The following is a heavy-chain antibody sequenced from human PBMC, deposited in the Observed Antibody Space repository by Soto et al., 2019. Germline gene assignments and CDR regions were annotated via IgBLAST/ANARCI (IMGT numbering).Heavy chain of an antibody. V-gene: IGHV3-30-3*01. CDR1: GFTFSSYA. Sequence: QVQLVESGGGVVQPGRSLRLSCAASGFTFSSYAMHWVRQAPGKGLEWGAVISYDGSNKYYADSVKGRFTISRDNSKNTLYLQMNSLRAEDTAVYYCARDRGSLGIVGATVYYYYYGMDVWGQGTTVTVSS. D-gene: IGHD1-26*01. J-gene: IGHJ6*02. CDR2: ISYDGSNK. CDR3: ARDRGSLGIVGATVYYYYYGMDV.